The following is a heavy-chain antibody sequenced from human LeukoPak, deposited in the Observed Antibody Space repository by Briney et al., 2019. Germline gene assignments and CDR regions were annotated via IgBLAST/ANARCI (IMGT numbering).Heavy chain of an antibody. D-gene: IGHD5-18*01. CDR3: VREARGYHYTDFDY. J-gene: IGHJ4*02. CDR2: VSSGFHA. CDR1: GFTLGSHD. V-gene: IGHV3-13*01. Sequence: PGGSLRLSCTASGFTLGSHDMHWVRQIPGQGLEWVAAVSSGFHAFFADSVQGRFTVSREDARNSLYLQMNSLRAGDTAGYYCVREARGYHYTDFDYWGQGTLVTVSS.